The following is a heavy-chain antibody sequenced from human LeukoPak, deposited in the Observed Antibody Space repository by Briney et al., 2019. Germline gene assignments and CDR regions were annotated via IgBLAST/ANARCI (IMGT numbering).Heavy chain of an antibody. Sequence: SETLSLTCTVSGGSISSSSYYWGWIRQPPGKGLEWIGSIYYSGSTYYNPSLKSRVTISVDTSKNQFSLKLSSVTAADTAVYYCAKDSGTMVRGVIIIGAFDIWGQGTMVTVSS. CDR2: IYYSGST. CDR3: AKDSGTMVRGVIIIGAFDI. CDR1: GGSISSSSYY. J-gene: IGHJ3*02. D-gene: IGHD3-10*01. V-gene: IGHV4-39*02.